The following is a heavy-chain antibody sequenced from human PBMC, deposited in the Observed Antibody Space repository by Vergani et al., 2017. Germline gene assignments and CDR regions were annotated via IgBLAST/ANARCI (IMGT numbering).Heavy chain of an antibody. J-gene: IGHJ4*02. CDR3: ARVEARDYYDSSGLDY. Sequence: QVQLVQSGAEVKKPGASVKVSCKASGYTFTSYGISWVRQAPGQGLEWMGWISAYNCNTNYAQKLQGRVTMTTDTATSTAYMALRSLISDDTAVYYCARVEARDYYDSSGLDYWGQGTLVTVSS. D-gene: IGHD3-22*01. CDR1: GYTFTSYG. CDR2: ISAYNCNT. V-gene: IGHV1-18*04.